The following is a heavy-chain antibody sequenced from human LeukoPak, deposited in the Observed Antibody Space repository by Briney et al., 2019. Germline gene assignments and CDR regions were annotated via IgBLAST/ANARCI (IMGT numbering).Heavy chain of an antibody. CDR3: ARGGHLKGLYYDFWSGYYTSSHNWFDP. J-gene: IGHJ5*02. CDR2: MNPNSGNT. V-gene: IGHV1-8*01. Sequence: ASVKVSCKASGYTFTSYDINWVRQATGQGLEWMGWMNPNSGNTGYAQKFQGRVTMTRNTSISTAYMALSSLRSEDTAVYYCARGGHLKGLYYDFWSGYYTSSHNWFDPWGQGTLVTVSS. CDR1: GYTFTSYD. D-gene: IGHD3-3*01.